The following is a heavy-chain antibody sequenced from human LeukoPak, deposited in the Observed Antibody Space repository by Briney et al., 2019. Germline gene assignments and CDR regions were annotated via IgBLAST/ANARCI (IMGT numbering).Heavy chain of an antibody. J-gene: IGHJ5*02. CDR2: IYYSGST. V-gene: IGHV4-59*08. Sequence: SETLSLTCTVSGGSISSDYWSWIRQPPGKGLEWIGYIYYSGSTNYNPSLKSRVTISVDTSKNQFSLKLSSVTAADTAVYYCVRHLGRDWFDPWGQGTLVTVSS. CDR3: VRHLGRDWFDP. CDR1: GGSISSDY.